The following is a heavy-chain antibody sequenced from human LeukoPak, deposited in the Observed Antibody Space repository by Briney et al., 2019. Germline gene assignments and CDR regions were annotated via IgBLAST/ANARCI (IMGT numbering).Heavy chain of an antibody. CDR1: GYTFTSYA. J-gene: IGHJ4*02. D-gene: IGHD2-2*01. V-gene: IGHV1-3*01. CDR3: ARGEVVPAAMGAADFDY. Sequence: GASVKVSCKASGYTFTSYAMHWVRQAPGQGLEWMGWINAGNGNTKYSQKFQGRVTITRDTSASTAYMELSSLRSEDTAVYYCARGEVVPAAMGAADFDYWGQGTLVTVSS. CDR2: INAGNGNT.